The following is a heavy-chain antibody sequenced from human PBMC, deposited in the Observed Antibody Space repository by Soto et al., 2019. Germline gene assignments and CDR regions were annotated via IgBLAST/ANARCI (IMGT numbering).Heavy chain of an antibody. CDR1: GGSISSYY. Sequence: SETLSLTCTVSGGSISSYYWSWIRQPPGKGLEWIGYIYYSGSTNYNPSLKSRVTISVDTSKNQFSLKLSSVTAADTAVYYCGREGSNKNYYYYGMGVWGQGTTVTVSS. CDR2: IYYSGST. V-gene: IGHV4-59*01. J-gene: IGHJ6*02. D-gene: IGHD2-15*01. CDR3: GREGSNKNYYYYGMGV.